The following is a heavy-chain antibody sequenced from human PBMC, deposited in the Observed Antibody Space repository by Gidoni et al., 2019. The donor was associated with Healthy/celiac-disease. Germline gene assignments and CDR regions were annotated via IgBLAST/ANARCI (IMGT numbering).Heavy chain of an antibody. J-gene: IGHJ6*02. V-gene: IGHV1-2*04. CDR3: ARDGDDTYYYGSGSYYRSMDV. D-gene: IGHD3-10*01. Sequence: QVQLVQSGAEVKKPGASVKVSCKASGYTFTGYYMHWVRQAPGQGLEWMGWINPNSGGTNYAQKFQGWVTMTRDTSISTAYMELSRLRSDDTAVYYCARDGDDTYYYGSGSYYRSMDVWGQGTTVTVSS. CDR2: INPNSGGT. CDR1: GYTFTGYY.